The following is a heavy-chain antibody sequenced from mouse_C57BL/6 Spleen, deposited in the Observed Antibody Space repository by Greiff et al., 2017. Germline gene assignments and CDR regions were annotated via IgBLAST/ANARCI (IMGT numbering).Heavy chain of an antibody. CDR3: ARSGRFYYLDY. D-gene: IGHD3-1*01. CDR1: GYSFTSYY. Sequence: QVQLQQSGPELVKPGASVKISCKASGYSFTSYYIHWVKQRPGQGLEWIGWIYPGSGNTKYNEKFKGKATLTADTSSSTAYMQLSSLTSEDSAVYYCARSGRFYYLDYWGQGTTLTVSS. J-gene: IGHJ2*01. CDR2: IYPGSGNT. V-gene: IGHV1-66*01.